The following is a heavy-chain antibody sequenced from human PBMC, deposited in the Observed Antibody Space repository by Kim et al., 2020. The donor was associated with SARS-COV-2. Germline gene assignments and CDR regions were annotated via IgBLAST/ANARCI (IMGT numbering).Heavy chain of an antibody. D-gene: IGHD3-10*01. CDR1: GGSISSYY. J-gene: IGHJ6*02. V-gene: IGHV4-59*08. Sequence: SETLSLTCTVSGGSISSYYWSWIRQPPGKGREWIGDIYYSGSNNYNPSLKSRVTITVDTSKNHLSLKLSSVTAADTPVYYCARGKLLNVLLWSGEPPTGEMDVWGQGTPVTVSS. CDR3: ARGKLLNVLLWSGEPPTGEMDV. CDR2: IYYSGSN.